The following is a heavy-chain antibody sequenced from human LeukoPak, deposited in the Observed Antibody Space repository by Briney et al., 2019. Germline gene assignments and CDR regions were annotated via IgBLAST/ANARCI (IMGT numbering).Heavy chain of an antibody. CDR3: ARLLAGCPGGRCRAHFDY. D-gene: IGHD2-15*01. Sequence: NPSETLSLTCSVSGDSISSNYWSWMRQPPGKGLEWIGYIYYSGSTNYNPSLKGRVTMSVDTSKNQFSLNLSSVTAADTAVYYCARLLAGCPGGRCRAHFDYWGQGTLVTVSS. CDR1: GDSISSNY. V-gene: IGHV4-59*01. J-gene: IGHJ4*02. CDR2: IYYSGST.